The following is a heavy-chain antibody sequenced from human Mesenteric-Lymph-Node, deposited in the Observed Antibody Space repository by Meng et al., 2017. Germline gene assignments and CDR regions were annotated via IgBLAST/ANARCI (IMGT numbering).Heavy chain of an antibody. J-gene: IGHJ4*02. CDR3: ARGPRTRYGDYVY. Sequence: ESGGDLVKPGGSLRLSCAASGFTFSNAWMNWVRQPPGKGLEWIGEINHSGSTNYNPSLKSRVTISVDTSKNQFSLKLSSVTAADTAVYYCARGPRTRYGDYVYWGQGTLVTVSS. CDR1: GFTFSNAW. V-gene: IGHV4-4*02. CDR2: INHSGST. D-gene: IGHD4-17*01.